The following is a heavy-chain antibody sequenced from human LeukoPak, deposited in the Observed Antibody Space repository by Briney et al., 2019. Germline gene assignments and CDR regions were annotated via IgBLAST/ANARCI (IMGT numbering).Heavy chain of an antibody. J-gene: IGHJ5*02. CDR1: GGSISSGSYY. CDR2: IYTSGST. D-gene: IGHD4-11*01. V-gene: IGHV4-61*02. CDR3: ARANAQFWFDP. Sequence: PSETLSLTCTVSGGSISSGSYYWSWIRQPAGTGLEWIGRIYTSGSTNYNPSLKSRVTISVDTSKNQFSLKLSSVTAADTAVYYCARANAQFWFDPWGQGTLVTVSS.